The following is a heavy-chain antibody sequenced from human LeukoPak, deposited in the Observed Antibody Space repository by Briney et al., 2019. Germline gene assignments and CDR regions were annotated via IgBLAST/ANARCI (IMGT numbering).Heavy chain of an antibody. CDR1: GYTFTSYG. V-gene: IGHV1-18*01. CDR3: ARDWTTVTTCSGY. D-gene: IGHD4-17*01. CDR2: ISAYNGNT. J-gene: IGHJ4*02. Sequence: SASVKVSCKSSGYTFTSYGISGVRQAPGQGLECMGWISAYNGNTNYAQKLQGRVTMTTDTSTSTAYMELRSLRSDDTAVYYCARDWTTVTTCSGYWGQGTLVTVSS.